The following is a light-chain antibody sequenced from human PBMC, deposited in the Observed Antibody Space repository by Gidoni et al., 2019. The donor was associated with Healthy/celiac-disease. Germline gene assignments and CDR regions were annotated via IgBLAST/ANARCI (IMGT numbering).Light chain of an antibody. CDR1: QSVSSY. Sequence: EIGLTPSPATLSLSPGERATLSCRASQSVSSYLAWYQQKPGQAPRLLIYDASNRATGIPARFSGSGSGTDFTLTISSLEPEDFAVYYCQQRSNWRAFGQGTRLEIK. V-gene: IGKV3-11*01. J-gene: IGKJ5*01. CDR3: QQRSNWRA. CDR2: DAS.